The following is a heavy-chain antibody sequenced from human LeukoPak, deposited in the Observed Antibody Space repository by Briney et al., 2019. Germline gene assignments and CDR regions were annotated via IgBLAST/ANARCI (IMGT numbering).Heavy chain of an antibody. J-gene: IGHJ4*02. Sequence: AGGSLRLSCAASGFTFSSYWMSWVRQAPGKGLEWVANIKQDGSEKYYVDSVKGRFTISRDNAKNSLCLQMNSLRAEDTAVYYCATAPGKTTQWLVRHPPHDYWGQGTLVTVSS. CDR3: ATAPGKTTQWLVRHPPHDY. D-gene: IGHD6-19*01. CDR1: GFTFSSYW. V-gene: IGHV3-7*01. CDR2: IKQDGSEK.